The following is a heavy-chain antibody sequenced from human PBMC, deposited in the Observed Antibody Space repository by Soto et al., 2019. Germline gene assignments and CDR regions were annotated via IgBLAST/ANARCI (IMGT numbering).Heavy chain of an antibody. V-gene: IGHV3-11*01. Sequence: PGGSLRLSCAASGFTFSDYYMSWIRQAPGKGLEWVSYISSSGSTIYYADSVKGRFTISRDNAKNSLYLQMNSLRAEDTAVYYCARDQNIVVVVAAPHYYMDVWGKGTTVTVSS. D-gene: IGHD2-15*01. J-gene: IGHJ6*03. CDR1: GFTFSDYY. CDR3: ARDQNIVVVVAAPHYYMDV. CDR2: ISSSGSTI.